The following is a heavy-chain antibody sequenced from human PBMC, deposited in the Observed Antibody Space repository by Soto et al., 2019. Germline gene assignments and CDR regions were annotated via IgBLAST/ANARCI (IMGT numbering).Heavy chain of an antibody. CDR3: TPGSFSPIIVIRFDY. D-gene: IGHD2-15*01. J-gene: IGHJ4*01. Sequence: PGGSLRLSCAASGFTFSNAWINWVRQAPGKGLEWVGRIKSKTDGGTTDFAAPVKGRFAISRDDSKDMVYLQMNSLKTEDTGIIFFTPGSFSPIIVIRFDYWGHGTLVTVSS. CDR2: IKSKTDGGTT. CDR1: GFTFSNAW. V-gene: IGHV3-15*07.